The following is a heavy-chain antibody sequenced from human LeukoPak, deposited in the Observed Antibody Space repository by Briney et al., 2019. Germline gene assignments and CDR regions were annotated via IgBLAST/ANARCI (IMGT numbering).Heavy chain of an antibody. CDR2: ISSSSSTI. D-gene: IGHD2-15*01. V-gene: IGHV3-48*01. Sequence: PGGSLRLSCAASGFTFSSYSMNWVRQAPGKGLEWVSYISSSSSTIYYADSVKGRFTISRDNAKNSLYLQMNSLRAEDTAVYYCATDIVVVVAATRSDYWGQGTLVTVSS. CDR3: ATDIVVVVAATRSDY. CDR1: GFTFSSYS. J-gene: IGHJ4*02.